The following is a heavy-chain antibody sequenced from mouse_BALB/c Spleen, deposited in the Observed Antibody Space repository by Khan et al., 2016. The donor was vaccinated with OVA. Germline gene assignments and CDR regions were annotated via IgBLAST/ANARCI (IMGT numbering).Heavy chain of an antibody. Sequence: EVKLEESGPGLVKPGASVKISCKASGYSFTVYYMTWVKQSHGKSPEWIGRVNPNNGDTNYNQNFKGKAILTVDKSSNTAYMELRSLTSEDSAVFYCARGYEFFPYWGQGTLVTVSA. CDR2: VNPNNGDT. D-gene: IGHD2-12*01. CDR1: GYSFTVYY. J-gene: IGHJ3*01. V-gene: IGHV1-26*01. CDR3: ARGYEFFPY.